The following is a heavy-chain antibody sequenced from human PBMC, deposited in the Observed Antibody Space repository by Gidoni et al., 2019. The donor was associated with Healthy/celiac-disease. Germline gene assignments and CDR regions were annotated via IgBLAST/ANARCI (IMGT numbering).Heavy chain of an antibody. Sequence: QVQLQESGPGLVKPSQTLSLTCTVSGGSISSGDYYWSWIRQPPGKGLEWIGYIYYSGSTYYNPSLKSRVTISVDTSKNQFSLKLSSVTAADTAVYYCARDSVVPAALQGYFDYWGQGTLVTVSS. CDR2: IYYSGST. D-gene: IGHD2-2*01. CDR3: ARDSVVPAALQGYFDY. CDR1: GGSISSGDYY. V-gene: IGHV4-30-4*01. J-gene: IGHJ4*02.